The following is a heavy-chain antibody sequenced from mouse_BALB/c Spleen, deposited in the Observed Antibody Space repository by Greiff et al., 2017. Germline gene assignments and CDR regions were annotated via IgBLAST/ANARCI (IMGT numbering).Heavy chain of an antibody. D-gene: IGHD1-1*01. Sequence: EVQLVESGGGLVKPGGSLKLSCAASGFTFSSYAMSWVRQSPEKRLEWVAEISSGGSYTYYPDTVTGRFTISRDNAKNTLYLEMSSLRSEDTAMYYCARYYYGSSYYAMDYWGQGTSVTVSS. CDR1: GFTFSSYA. CDR3: ARYYYGSSYYAMDY. CDR2: ISSGGSYT. J-gene: IGHJ4*01. V-gene: IGHV5-9-4*01.